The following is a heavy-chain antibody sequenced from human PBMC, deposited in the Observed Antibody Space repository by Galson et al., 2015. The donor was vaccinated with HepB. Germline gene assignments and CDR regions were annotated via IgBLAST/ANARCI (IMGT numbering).Heavy chain of an antibody. Sequence: SVKVSCKASGYTFTSYAMHWVRQAPGQRLEWMGWINAGNGNTKYSQKFQGRVTITRDTSASTAYMELSSLRSEDTAVYYCARDATVVVIASDPPTYYYYYYMDVWGKGTTVTVSS. V-gene: IGHV1-3*01. CDR2: INAGNGNT. CDR3: ARDATVVVIASDPPTYYYYYYMDV. CDR1: GYTFTSYA. J-gene: IGHJ6*03. D-gene: IGHD2-21*01.